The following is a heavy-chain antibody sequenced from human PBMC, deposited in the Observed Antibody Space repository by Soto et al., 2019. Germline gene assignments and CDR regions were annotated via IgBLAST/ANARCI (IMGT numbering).Heavy chain of an antibody. V-gene: IGHV3-23*01. CDR3: AKVSYYDNRGYFDF. CDR2: ISDTGDGT. D-gene: IGHD3-22*01. CDR1: GFTFSYSA. J-gene: IGHJ4*02. Sequence: RLSCAASGFTFSYSAMNWVRQAPGKGLEWVSTISDTGDGTYYADSVKGRFTISRDNSKNTVYLQMNSLRAEDTAEYYCAKVSYYDNRGYFDFWGQGTLVTVSS.